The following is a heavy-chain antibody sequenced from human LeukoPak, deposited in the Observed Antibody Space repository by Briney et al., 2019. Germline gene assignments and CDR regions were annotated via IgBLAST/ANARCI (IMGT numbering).Heavy chain of an antibody. CDR1: GYTFTSYG. Sequence: GASVKVSCKASGYTFTSYGISWVRQAPGQGLEWMGWISAYNGNTNYAQKLQGRVTMTTDTSTSTAYMELRSLRSEDTAVYYCARHKYSTPEKYFQHWGQGTLVTVSS. CDR3: ARHKYSTPEKYFQH. J-gene: IGHJ1*01. V-gene: IGHV1-18*01. D-gene: IGHD6-6*01. CDR2: ISAYNGNT.